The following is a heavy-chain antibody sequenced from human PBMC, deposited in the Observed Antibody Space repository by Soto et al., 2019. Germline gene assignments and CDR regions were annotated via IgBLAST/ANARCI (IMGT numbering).Heavy chain of an antibody. D-gene: IGHD6-19*01. V-gene: IGHV4-4*02. J-gene: IGHJ5*02. CDR3: ARIGFPGIAVATIGWFDP. CDR1: SGSISSSNW. Sequence: QVQLQESGPGLVKPSGTLSLTCAVSSGSISSSNWWSWVRQPPGKGLEWIGEIYHSGSTNYNPSLKSRVTISVDKSKNQFSLKLSSVTAADTAVYYCARIGFPGIAVATIGWFDPWGQGTLVTVSS. CDR2: IYHSGST.